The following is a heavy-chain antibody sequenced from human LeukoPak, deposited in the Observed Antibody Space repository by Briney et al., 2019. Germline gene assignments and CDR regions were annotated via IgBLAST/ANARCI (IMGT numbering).Heavy chain of an antibody. CDR3: ARPTSKLGSFDY. D-gene: IGHD2/OR15-2a*01. Sequence: SETLSLTCTVSGGSISSYYRSWIRQPPGKGLEWIGYIYYSGSTNYNPSLKSRVTISVDTSKNQFSLKLRSVTAADTAVYYCARPTSKLGSFDYWGQGTLVTVSS. J-gene: IGHJ4*02. CDR2: IYYSGST. V-gene: IGHV4-59*08. CDR1: GGSISSYY.